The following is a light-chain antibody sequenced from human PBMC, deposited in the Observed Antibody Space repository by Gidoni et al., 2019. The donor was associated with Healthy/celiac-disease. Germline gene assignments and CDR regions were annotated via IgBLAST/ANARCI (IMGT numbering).Light chain of an antibody. J-gene: IGKJ1*01. CDR3: QQYNSPWT. V-gene: IGKV1-5*03. Sequence: DIQMTQSPSTLSASVGDRVTITCRASQSISGWLAWYQQKPGKAPKLLIYKAFSLESGVPSRFSGSGSGTEFTLTISSLQPDDFATYYCQQYNSPWTFGQGTKVESK. CDR1: QSISGW. CDR2: KAF.